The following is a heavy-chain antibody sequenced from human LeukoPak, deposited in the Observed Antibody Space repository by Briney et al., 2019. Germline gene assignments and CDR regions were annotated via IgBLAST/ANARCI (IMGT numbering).Heavy chain of an antibody. CDR3: ARVNGFGVVTRV. CDR1: GGSFSGYY. V-gene: IGHV4-34*01. Sequence: SQSLSRTCAVYGGSFSGYYWSSVRQSPPQGLYWVGEINHSGSTNYNPSLKSRVTISVDTSKKQFSLKLSSVTAADTAVYYCARVNGFGVVTRVWGQGTLVTVSS. CDR2: INHSGST. J-gene: IGHJ4*02. D-gene: IGHD3-3*01.